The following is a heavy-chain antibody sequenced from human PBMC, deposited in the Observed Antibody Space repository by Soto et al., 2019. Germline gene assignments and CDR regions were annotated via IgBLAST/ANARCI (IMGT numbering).Heavy chain of an antibody. CDR2: IHSAGSS. CDR1: GGSISGYY. V-gene: IGHV4-59*08. D-gene: IGHD4-4*01. J-gene: IGHJ4*02. Sequence: QLQLQESGPGLVKPSETLSLTCPVSGGSISGYYWSWIRQPPGKGLEWIAFIHSAGSSNSNPSLERRVSMTIDTSKNRFSLKWISVTAADTAVYYCSRHSNEYRKSLDNWGQGTLVTVS. CDR3: SRHSNEYRKSLDN.